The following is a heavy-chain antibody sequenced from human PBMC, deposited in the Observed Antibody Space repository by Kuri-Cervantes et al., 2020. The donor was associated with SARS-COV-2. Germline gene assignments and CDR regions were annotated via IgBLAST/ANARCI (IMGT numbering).Heavy chain of an antibody. CDR1: GGSISSYY. D-gene: IGHD6-6*01. CDR3: ARVNDVIAARLHDAFDI. J-gene: IGHJ3*02. V-gene: IGHV3-30*02. Sequence: GGSLRLSCTVSGGSISSYYWSWIRQAPGKGLEWVAFIRYDGSNKYYADSVKGRFTISRDNSKNTLYLQMNSLRAEDTAVYYCARVNDVIAARLHDAFDIWGQGTMVTVSS. CDR2: IRYDGSNK.